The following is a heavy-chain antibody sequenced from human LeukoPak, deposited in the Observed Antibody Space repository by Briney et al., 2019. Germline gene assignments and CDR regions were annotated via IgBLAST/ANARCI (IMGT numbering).Heavy chain of an antibody. J-gene: IGHJ4*02. CDR3: AGSYDSSGSAFDY. CDR1: GGSISSGGYY. Sequence: SQTLSLTCTVSGGSISSGGYYWSWIRQHPGKGLEWIGYIYYSGSTYYNPSLKSRVTISVDTSKNQFSLKLSSVTAADTAVYYCAGSYDSSGSAFDYWGQGTLVTVSS. D-gene: IGHD3-22*01. V-gene: IGHV4-31*03. CDR2: IYYSGST.